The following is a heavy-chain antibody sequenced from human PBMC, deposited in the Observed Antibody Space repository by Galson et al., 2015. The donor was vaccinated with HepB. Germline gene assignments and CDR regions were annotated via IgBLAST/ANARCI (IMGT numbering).Heavy chain of an antibody. J-gene: IGHJ4*02. CDR1: GFTFSSYA. Sequence: SLRLSCAASGFTFSSYAMHWVRQAPGKGLEYVSAISSNGGSTYYADSVKGRFTISRDNSKNTLYLQMSSLRAEDTAVYYCVKGAYYDFWSGYYDLRVADYWGQGTLVTVSS. D-gene: IGHD3-3*01. V-gene: IGHV3-64D*06. CDR2: ISSNGGST. CDR3: VKGAYYDFWSGYYDLRVADY.